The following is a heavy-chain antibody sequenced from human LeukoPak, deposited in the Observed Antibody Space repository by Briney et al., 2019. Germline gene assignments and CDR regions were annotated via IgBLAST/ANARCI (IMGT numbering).Heavy chain of an antibody. CDR3: ATRPYYDYVWGSYRPYYFDY. Sequence: SETLSLTCAVYGVSFSGYYWSWIRQPPGKGLEWIGEINHSGSTNYNPSLKSRVTISVDTSKNQFSLKLSSVTAADTAVYYCATRPYYDYVWGSYRPYYFDYWGQGTLVTVSS. CDR2: INHSGST. V-gene: IGHV4-34*01. D-gene: IGHD3-16*02. CDR1: GVSFSGYY. J-gene: IGHJ4*02.